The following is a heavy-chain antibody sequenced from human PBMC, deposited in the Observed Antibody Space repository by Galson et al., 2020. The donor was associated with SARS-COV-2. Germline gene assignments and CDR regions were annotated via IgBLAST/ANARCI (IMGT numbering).Heavy chain of an antibody. D-gene: IGHD2-15*01. CDR3: VRGGRSVSQY. CDR1: GGSISGYY. V-gene: IGHV4-59*01. CDR2: IHSSGTT. J-gene: IGHJ4*02. Sequence: SETLSLTCTVSGGSISGYYWSWIRQSPKKELEWIGYIHSSGTTKYSPSLKNRVNISIDTSKNQFSLELTAVTAADTAVYFCVRGGRSVSQYWGQGSVVTLSA.